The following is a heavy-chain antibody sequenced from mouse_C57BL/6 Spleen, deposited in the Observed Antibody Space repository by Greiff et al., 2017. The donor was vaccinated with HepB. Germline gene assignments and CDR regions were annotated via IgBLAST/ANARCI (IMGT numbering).Heavy chain of an antibody. J-gene: IGHJ4*01. V-gene: IGHV1-52*01. Sequence: QVQLQQPGAELVRPGSSVKLSCKASGYTFTSYWMHWVKQRPIQGLEWIGNIDPSDSETHYNQKFKDKATLTVDKSSSTAYMQLSSLTSEDSAVYYCAREGDLRRDYAMDYWGQGTSVTVSS. CDR2: IDPSDSET. CDR1: GYTFTSYW. D-gene: IGHD3-3*01. CDR3: AREGDLRRDYAMDY.